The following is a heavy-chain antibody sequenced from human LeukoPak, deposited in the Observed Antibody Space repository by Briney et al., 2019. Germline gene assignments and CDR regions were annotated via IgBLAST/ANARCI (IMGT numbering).Heavy chain of an antibody. Sequence: GGSLRLSCAASEFTMSSNYMSWVRQAPGKGLEWVSLLYSGGRTFYADSVKGRFTISRDNSKNTLFLQMNSLRAEDSAVYFCAAYISSWYRMFDFWGQGTLVTVSS. CDR2: LYSGGRT. D-gene: IGHD2-2*01. CDR3: AAYISSWYRMFDF. CDR1: EFTMSSNY. J-gene: IGHJ4*02. V-gene: IGHV3-53*01.